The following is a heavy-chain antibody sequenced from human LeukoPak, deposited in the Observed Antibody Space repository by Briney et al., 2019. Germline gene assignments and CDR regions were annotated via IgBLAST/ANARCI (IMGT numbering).Heavy chain of an antibody. Sequence: ASVTVSCKASGYTFTGYYMHWVRQAPGQGLEWMGWINPNSGGTNYAQKFQGRVTMTRDTSISTAYMELSRLRSDDTAVHYCARVLGSYRPLAFDIWGQGTMVTVSS. D-gene: IGHD3-16*02. V-gene: IGHV1-2*02. CDR3: ARVLGSYRPLAFDI. J-gene: IGHJ3*02. CDR2: INPNSGGT. CDR1: GYTFTGYY.